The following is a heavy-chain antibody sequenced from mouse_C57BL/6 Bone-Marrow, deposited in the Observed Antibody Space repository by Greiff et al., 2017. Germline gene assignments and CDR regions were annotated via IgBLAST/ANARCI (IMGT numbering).Heavy chain of an antibody. CDR2: INPNYGTT. CDR1: GYSFTDYN. V-gene: IGHV1-39*01. D-gene: IGHD3-2*02. Sequence: VQLLQSGPELVKPGASVKISCKASGYSFTDYNMNWVKQSNGKSLEWIGVINPNYGTTSYNQKFKGKATLTVDQSSSTAYMQLNSLTSEDSAVYYCARSGLRLRKTWFAYWGQGTLVTVSA. CDR3: ARSGLRLRKTWFAY. J-gene: IGHJ3*01.